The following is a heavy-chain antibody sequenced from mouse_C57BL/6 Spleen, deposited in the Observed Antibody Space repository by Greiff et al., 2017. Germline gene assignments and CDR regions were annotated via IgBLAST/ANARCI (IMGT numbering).Heavy chain of an antibody. CDR2: IYPGDGAP. Sequence: QVQLQQSGPELVKPGASVKISCKASGYAFSSSWMNWVKQRPGKGLEWIGRIYPGDGAPNYNGKFTGKATLTADTSSSTAYMQLSSLTSEDTAVNVRASGGSNYVGAMDYWGQGTSVTVSS. CDR1: GYAFSSSW. CDR3: ASGGSNYVGAMDY. J-gene: IGHJ4*01. D-gene: IGHD2-5*01. V-gene: IGHV1-82*01.